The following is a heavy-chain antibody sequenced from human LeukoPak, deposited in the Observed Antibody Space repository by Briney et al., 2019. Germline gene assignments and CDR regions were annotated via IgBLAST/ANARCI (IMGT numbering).Heavy chain of an antibody. CDR1: GYSITSGYY. V-gene: IGHV4-38-2*01. J-gene: IGHJ4*02. D-gene: IGHD2-2*01. CDR3: ARQWQSTGFDY. Sequence: SETLSLTCAVSGYSITSGYYWGWIRQPPGKGLEWIGAIYHSGSTHYNPSLESRVTISVDTSKNQFSLKLSPVTAADTAVYYCARQWQSTGFDYWGQGTLVTVSS. CDR2: IYHSGST.